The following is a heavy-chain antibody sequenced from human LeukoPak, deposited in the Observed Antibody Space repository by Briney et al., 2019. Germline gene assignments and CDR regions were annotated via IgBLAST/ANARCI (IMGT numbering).Heavy chain of an antibody. CDR1: GFTFSAYA. Sequence: GGSLRLSCAASGFTFSAYAMAWVRQAPGKGLEWVSTISGSGGTTCSADSVKGRFTISRDNSKNNLYLQVNSLRAGDTAVDYCAKDYYYDSSGYYYGDAFDIWGQGTMVTVSS. D-gene: IGHD3-22*01. V-gene: IGHV3-23*01. CDR2: ISGSGGTT. J-gene: IGHJ3*02. CDR3: AKDYYYDSSGYYYGDAFDI.